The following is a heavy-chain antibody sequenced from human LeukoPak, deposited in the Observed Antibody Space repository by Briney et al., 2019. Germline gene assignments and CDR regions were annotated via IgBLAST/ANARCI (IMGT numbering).Heavy chain of an antibody. CDR3: ARGYYDSSALGSALD. Sequence: PGGSLRLSCAAYGFTFSSYAMSWVRQAPGKGLEWVSAISSNGGSTYYANSVKGRFTISRDNSKNTLYLQMGSLRAEDMAVYYCARGYYDSSALGSALDWGQGTLVTVSS. V-gene: IGHV3-64*01. CDR1: GFTFSSYA. CDR2: ISSNGGST. D-gene: IGHD3-22*01. J-gene: IGHJ4*02.